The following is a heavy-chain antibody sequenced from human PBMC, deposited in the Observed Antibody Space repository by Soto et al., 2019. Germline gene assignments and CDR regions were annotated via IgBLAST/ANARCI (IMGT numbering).Heavy chain of an antibody. J-gene: IGHJ4*02. CDR3: ARDSSSSPLDY. V-gene: IGHV1-2*04. CDR1: GYTFTGYY. CDR2: INPNSGGT. D-gene: IGHD6-6*01. Sequence: GASVKVSCTASGYTFTGYYMHWVRQAPGQGLEWMGWINPNSGGTNYAQEFQGWVTMTRDTSSSTAYMELSRLRSDDTAVYYCARDSSSSPLDYWGQGTLVTVSS.